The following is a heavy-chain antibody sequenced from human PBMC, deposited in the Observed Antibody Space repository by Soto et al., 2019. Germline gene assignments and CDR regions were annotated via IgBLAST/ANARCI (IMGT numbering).Heavy chain of an antibody. J-gene: IGHJ6*04. Sequence: EVLLLESGGGLVQPGGSLRLSCEASGFSFSSFAMNWVRQAPGKGLEWVSAIGDSGASTYYADSVKGRFTISRDNSRKTLYLQLTTLIAEDTAVYYCATGVELDVWGNGNTVTVSS. V-gene: IGHV3-23*01. CDR2: IGDSGAST. D-gene: IGHD1-26*01. CDR1: GFSFSSFA. CDR3: ATGVELDV.